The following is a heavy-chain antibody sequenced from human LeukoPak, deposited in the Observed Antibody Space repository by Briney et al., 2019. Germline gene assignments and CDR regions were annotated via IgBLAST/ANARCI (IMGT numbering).Heavy chain of an antibody. CDR2: ILGSGGST. D-gene: IGHD3-9*01. V-gene: IGHV3-23*01. CDR1: GFTFSNYA. Sequence: GASLRLSCAASGFTFSNYAMSWVRQAPGEGLEWVSAILGSGGSTYYADSVKGRFTVSRDNSKSTLYLQMNSLRAEDTALYYCAKWGDYDVLTGYYVPDYWGQGTLVTVPS. J-gene: IGHJ4*02. CDR3: AKWGDYDVLTGYYVPDY.